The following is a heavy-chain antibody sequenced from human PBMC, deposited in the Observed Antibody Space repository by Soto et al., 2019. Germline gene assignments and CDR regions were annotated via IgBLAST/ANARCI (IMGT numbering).Heavy chain of an antibody. V-gene: IGHV3-30-3*01. Sequence: PGWSLRLSCAASGFTFSNCAMHWVRQAPGKGLEWVALISNDGSNKYYADSVKGRLTISRDNSKNILYLQMNSLRAEDTALYYCAAAFLAAEIDYWGNGTLVTVSS. D-gene: IGHD6-13*01. CDR3: AAAFLAAEIDY. CDR2: ISNDGSNK. J-gene: IGHJ4*01. CDR1: GFTFSNCA.